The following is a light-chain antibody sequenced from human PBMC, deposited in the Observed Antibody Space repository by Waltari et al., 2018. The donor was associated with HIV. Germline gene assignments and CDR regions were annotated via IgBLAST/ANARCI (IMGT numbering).Light chain of an antibody. CDR2: EDN. CDR3: QSRDRGIVI. V-gene: IGLV3-1*01. J-gene: IGLJ2*01. CDR1: ALHKQY. Sequence: DLPHPPSLSVSQGHTAVITCSGHALHKQYVCWYKRKTGQPPLLIISEDNKRPSGIPERFSGSNSGNTSTLTVTMAQSGDEAEYFCQSRDRGIVIFGRGTKLIVL.